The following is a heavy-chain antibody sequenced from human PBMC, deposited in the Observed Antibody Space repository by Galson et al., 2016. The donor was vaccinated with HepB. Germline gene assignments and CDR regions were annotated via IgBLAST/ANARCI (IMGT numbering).Heavy chain of an antibody. CDR3: ARSESHLPAEHFQY. V-gene: IGHV4-39*07. D-gene: IGHD2-2*01. CDR1: GGSIDRTTYY. Sequence: SETLSLTCTVSGGSIDRTTYYWGWIRQPPGKGLEWIGSIFYSGSTYNNPSLKSRVTISVDTSKNQFSLKLNSVTAADTAVYYCARSESHLPAEHFQYWGQGTLVTVSS. J-gene: IGHJ1*01. CDR2: IFYSGST.